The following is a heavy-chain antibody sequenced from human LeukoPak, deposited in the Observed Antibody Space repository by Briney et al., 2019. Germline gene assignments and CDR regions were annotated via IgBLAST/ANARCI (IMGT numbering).Heavy chain of an antibody. V-gene: IGHV3-66*02. J-gene: IGHJ4*02. CDR1: GFTLSSNY. D-gene: IGHD2-2*01. Sequence: GGPLRLSCAASGFTLSSNYMSWVRQAPGKGLEWVSVIYSGGSTYYSDSVKGRFTISRDNSKNTLYLQMNSLRAEDTAVYYCAREYRRSFDYWGQGTLVTVSS. CDR2: IYSGGST. CDR3: AREYRRSFDY.